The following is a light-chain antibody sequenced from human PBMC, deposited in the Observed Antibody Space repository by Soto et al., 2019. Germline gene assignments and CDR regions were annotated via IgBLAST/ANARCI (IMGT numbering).Light chain of an antibody. V-gene: IGKV3-20*01. Sequence: EIVLTQSPGTLSLSPWEIATLSCGASQSVSSTYLAWYQHKPGQAPRLLIYGPSSRAAGIPDRFSGSGSGTDFTLTISRLEPEDFAVYYCHQYGSSPRTFGHGTRLEIK. CDR2: GPS. J-gene: IGKJ5*01. CDR1: QSVSSTY. CDR3: HQYGSSPRT.